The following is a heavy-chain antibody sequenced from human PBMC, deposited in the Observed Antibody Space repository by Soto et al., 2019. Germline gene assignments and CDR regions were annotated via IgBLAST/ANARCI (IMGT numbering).Heavy chain of an antibody. CDR1: GRSMSSNY. J-gene: IGHJ4*02. V-gene: IGHV4-59*03. Sequence: PSETLSLTCSVSGRSMSSNYWSWLRQSPDKGLEWLGYVFYGGTDYNPSLGGRVTMSVETSESQFSLTLSSVTAADTAVYYCAAYRGALYFDFWGQGIQVTVSS. CDR2: VFYGGT. CDR3: AAYRGALYFDF. D-gene: IGHD4-4*01.